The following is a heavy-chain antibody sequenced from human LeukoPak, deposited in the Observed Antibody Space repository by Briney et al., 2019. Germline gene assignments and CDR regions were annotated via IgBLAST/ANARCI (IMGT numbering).Heavy chain of an antibody. V-gene: IGHV3-21*01. Sequence: GGSLRLSCAASGFTFSIFSKNWVRQAPGKGLEWVSSISSSNSYIYYADSVKGRFTISRDNAKNSLYLQMNSRRAEDTAVYYCAREGGGKDDILTGYPAAFDIWGQGTMVTVSS. D-gene: IGHD3-9*01. J-gene: IGHJ3*02. CDR1: GFTFSIFS. CDR2: ISSSNSYI. CDR3: AREGGGKDDILTGYPAAFDI.